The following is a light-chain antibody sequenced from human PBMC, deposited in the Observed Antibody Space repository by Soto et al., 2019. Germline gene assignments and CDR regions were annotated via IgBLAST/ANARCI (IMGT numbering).Light chain of an antibody. Sequence: DIQMTQSPSTLSASVGDRVNITCRASQNIRSWLAWYQQKPGKAPKLLIYKASNLESGVPSRFSASGSGTEFTLTISSLQPDDFGTYYCQQYDVYSKFGQGTKVDIK. CDR2: KAS. CDR1: QNIRSW. V-gene: IGKV1-5*03. J-gene: IGKJ1*01. CDR3: QQYDVYSK.